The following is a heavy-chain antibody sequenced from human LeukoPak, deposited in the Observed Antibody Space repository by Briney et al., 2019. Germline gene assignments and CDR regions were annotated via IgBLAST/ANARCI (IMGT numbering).Heavy chain of an antibody. D-gene: IGHD6-19*01. V-gene: IGHV4-4*02. CDR3: ASWGWYGRGNYYFDY. J-gene: IGHJ4*02. CDR1: GGSISSNKW. CDR2: VVHSGST. Sequence: SETLSLTCAVSGGSISSNKWWSWLRQAPGKGLEWLGEVVHSGSTNYNPSLKSRVTISVDTSKNQFSLKLSSVTAADTAVYYCASWGWYGRGNYYFDYWGQGTLVTVSS.